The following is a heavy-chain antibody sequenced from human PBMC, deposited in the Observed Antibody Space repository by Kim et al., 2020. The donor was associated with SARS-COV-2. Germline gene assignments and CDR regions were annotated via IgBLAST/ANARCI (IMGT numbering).Heavy chain of an antibody. CDR1: GFTFSNYW. V-gene: IGHV3-7*01. J-gene: IGHJ6*03. CDR3: ARDPGIAAAGTVGYMDV. D-gene: IGHD6-13*01. Sequence: GGSLRLSCAASGFTFSNYWMAWLRQAPGKGLEWVATIKQDGNEKHYVDSVRGRFTIYRDNAKNSLYLQMSSLGVEDTAVYYCARDPGIAAAGTVGYMDVWGKGTTVTVSS. CDR2: IKQDGNEK.